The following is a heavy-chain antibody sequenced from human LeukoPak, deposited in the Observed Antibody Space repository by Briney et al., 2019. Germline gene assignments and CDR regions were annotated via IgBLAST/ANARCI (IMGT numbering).Heavy chain of an antibody. CDR3: ARVIGGRKRGQGPIDGFDI. V-gene: IGHV1-2*02. J-gene: IGHJ3*02. Sequence: ASVKVSCKASGGTFSSYAISWVRQAPGQGLEWMGWINPNSGGTNYAQKFQGRVTMTRDTSISTAYMELSRLRSDDTAVYYCARVIGGRKRGQGPIDGFDIWGQGTMVIVSS. CDR2: INPNSGGT. CDR1: GGTFSSYA. D-gene: IGHD5-24*01.